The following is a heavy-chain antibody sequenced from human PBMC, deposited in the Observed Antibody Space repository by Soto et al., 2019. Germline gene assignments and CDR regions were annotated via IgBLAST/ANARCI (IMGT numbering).Heavy chain of an antibody. V-gene: IGHV3-23*01. CDR1: GFTFSSYG. Sequence: EVQLLDSGGGLVQPGGSLTLSCAASGFTFSSYGMTWVRQAPGKGLEWVSFSSATGSGRYYADSVKGRFTISRDNSKNPLYLQMSSLRADDTAVYYCAKDRRAGGNYGFYSDFWGQGALVIVSS. CDR2: SSATGSGR. J-gene: IGHJ4*02. D-gene: IGHD1-7*01. CDR3: AKDRRAGGNYGFYSDF.